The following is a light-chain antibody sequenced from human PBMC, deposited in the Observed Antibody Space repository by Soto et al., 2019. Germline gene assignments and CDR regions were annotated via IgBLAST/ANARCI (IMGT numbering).Light chain of an antibody. J-gene: IGKJ4*01. CDR2: VAS. V-gene: IGKV3D-15*01. CDR1: ESILSN. Sequence: EIVMTQSPDTLSVSPGERATLSCWAIESILSNLAWYQQKPGQAPRLLITVASTRATGIPARFSGSGFGIEFTLTIASLQSEDFAVYYCQQYHKWPLTFGGGTKVEIK. CDR3: QQYHKWPLT.